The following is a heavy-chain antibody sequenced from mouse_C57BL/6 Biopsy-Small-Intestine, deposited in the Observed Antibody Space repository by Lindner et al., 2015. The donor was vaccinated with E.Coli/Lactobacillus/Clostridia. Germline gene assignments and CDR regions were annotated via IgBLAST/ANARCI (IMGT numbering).Heavy chain of an antibody. V-gene: IGHV3-5*01. CDR2: IYYSGTI. J-gene: IGHJ4*01. D-gene: IGHD2-13*01. CDR1: GISITTGNYR. Sequence: VQLQESGPGLVKPSQTVFLTCTVTGISITTGNYRWSWIRQFPGNKLEWIGYIYYSGTITYNPSLTSRTTITRDTPKNQFFLEMNSLTAEDTATYYCARAPDCCYAMDYWGQGTSVTVSS. CDR3: ARAPDCCYAMDY.